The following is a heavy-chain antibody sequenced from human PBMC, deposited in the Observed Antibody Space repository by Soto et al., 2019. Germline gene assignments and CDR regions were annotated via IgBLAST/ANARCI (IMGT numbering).Heavy chain of an antibody. CDR1: GFTFSSYG. D-gene: IGHD4-17*01. CDR3: ARGAGEGPLCYYYYMDV. V-gene: IGHV3-33*08. CDR2: IWYDGSNK. J-gene: IGHJ6*03. Sequence: GGSLRLSCAASGFTFSSYGMHWVRQAPGKGLEWVAVIWYDGSNKYYADSVKGRFTISRDNSKNTLYLQMNSLRAEDTAVYYCARGAGEGPLCYYYYMDVWGKGTTVTVSS.